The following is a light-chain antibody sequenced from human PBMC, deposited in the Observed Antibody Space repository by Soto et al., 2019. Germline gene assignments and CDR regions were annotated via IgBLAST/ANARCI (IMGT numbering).Light chain of an antibody. V-gene: IGLV3-21*02. CDR2: DDS. Sequence: SYELTQPPSVAVAQGQTARMTCAGNDIGSKRVHWYQKRPGQAPVLVFYDDSDRPSGIPERFSGSNSGTTATLNISRVEAGDEADYFWQVWDISSEHVVFGGETNLTVL. J-gene: IGLJ2*01. CDR1: DIGSKR. CDR3: QVWDISSEHVV.